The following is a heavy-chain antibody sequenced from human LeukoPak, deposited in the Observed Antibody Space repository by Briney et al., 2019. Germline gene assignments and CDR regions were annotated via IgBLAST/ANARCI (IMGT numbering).Heavy chain of an antibody. Sequence: SADTLSLTCTVSGGSISSSSDNWGWIRQPPGKGLEWIGSIYYIGITYYNPSVMSRVTMSVDTSRNQFSLRLSSVTAADTAMYYCARQGRATVVMYMDDWGNGTTVTVSS. CDR1: GGSISSSSDN. J-gene: IGHJ6*03. CDR2: IYYIGIT. D-gene: IGHD3-22*01. V-gene: IGHV4-39*01. CDR3: ARQGRATVVMYMDD.